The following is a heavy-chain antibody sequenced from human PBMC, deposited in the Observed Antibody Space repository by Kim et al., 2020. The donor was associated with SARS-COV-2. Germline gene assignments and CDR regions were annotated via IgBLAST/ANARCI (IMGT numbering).Heavy chain of an antibody. J-gene: IGHJ4*02. CDR1: GGSISSYY. CDR3: AGAQSWLQFDY. CDR2: INYSGSA. D-gene: IGHD6-13*01. Sequence: SETLSLTCTVSGGSISSYYWSWIRQPPGKGLEWIGYINYSGSANHNPSLKSRVTISVDTSKNQFSLELSSVTAADTAVYYCAGAQSWLQFDYWGQGILVT. V-gene: IGHV4-59*13.